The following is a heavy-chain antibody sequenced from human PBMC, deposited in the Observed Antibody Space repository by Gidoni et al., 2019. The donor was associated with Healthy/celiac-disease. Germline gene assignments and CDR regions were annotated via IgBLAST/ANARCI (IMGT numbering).Heavy chain of an antibody. Sequence: QLQLQESGPGLVKPSETLSLTCTVSGGSISSSSSYWGWIRQPPGKGLEWIGSIYYSGSTYYNPSLKSRVTISVDTSKNQFSLKLSSVTAADTAVYYCAIITMVRGVMVYYGMDVWGQGTTVTVSS. J-gene: IGHJ6*02. D-gene: IGHD3-10*01. V-gene: IGHV4-39*07. CDR2: IYYSGST. CDR1: GGSISSSSSY. CDR3: AIITMVRGVMVYYGMDV.